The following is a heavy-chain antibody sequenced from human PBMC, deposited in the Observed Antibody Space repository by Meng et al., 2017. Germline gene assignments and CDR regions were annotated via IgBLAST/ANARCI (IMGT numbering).Heavy chain of an antibody. CDR3: ARVLSGWHVGYYYGMDV. V-gene: IGHV1-69*05. CDR1: GGTFSSYA. Sequence: SVKASCKASGGTFSSYAISWVRQAPGQGLEWMGGIIPIFGTANYAQKFQGRVTITTDESTSTAYMELSSLRSEDTAVYYCARVLSGWHVGYYYGMDVWGQGTTVTVSS. D-gene: IGHD6-19*01. CDR2: IIPIFGTA. J-gene: IGHJ6*02.